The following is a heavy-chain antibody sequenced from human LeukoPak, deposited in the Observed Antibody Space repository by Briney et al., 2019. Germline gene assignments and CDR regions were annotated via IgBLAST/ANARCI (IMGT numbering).Heavy chain of an antibody. CDR2: ISSASSTM. Sequence: PGGSLRLSCAASGFTFSSYWMNWVRQAPGKGLEWVSYISSASSTMYYADSVRGRFTISRDNAKNSLYLQMNSPRAEDTAVYYCASGVWGSSSRYFDHWGQGTLVTVSS. D-gene: IGHD6-6*01. J-gene: IGHJ4*02. CDR1: GFTFSSYW. CDR3: ASGVWGSSSRYFDH. V-gene: IGHV3-48*01.